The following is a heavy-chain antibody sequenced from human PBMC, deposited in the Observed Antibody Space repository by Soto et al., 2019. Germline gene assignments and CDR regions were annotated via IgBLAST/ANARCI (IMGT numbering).Heavy chain of an antibody. Sequence: QITLKESGPPLVRPTQTLTLACSISGFSLTTSGVGVGRIRQPPGKALEFLALIYWDDDTRYRPSLRTRLTITKDTSKNLVVLTMTNVDPVDTATYYCVRIWSGFFVPRHRDAFDFWGQGTMVTVSS. CDR1: GFSLTTSGVG. J-gene: IGHJ3*01. CDR3: VRIWSGFFVPRHRDAFDF. D-gene: IGHD3-3*01. CDR2: IYWDDDT. V-gene: IGHV2-5*02.